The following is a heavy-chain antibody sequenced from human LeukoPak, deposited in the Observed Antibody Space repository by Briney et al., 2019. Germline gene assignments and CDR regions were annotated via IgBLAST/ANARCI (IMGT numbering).Heavy chain of an antibody. CDR3: AKPAGHYTGIVGEYDY. CDR1: GFTFSSYG. Sequence: GGSLRLSCAASGFTFSSYGMHWVRQAPGKGLEWVSFIRYDGSNKYYADSVKGRFTISRDNSKNTLYLQMNSLRAEDTAVYYCAKPAGHYTGIVGEYDYWGQGTLVTVSS. J-gene: IGHJ4*02. D-gene: IGHD1-26*01. V-gene: IGHV3-30*02. CDR2: IRYDGSNK.